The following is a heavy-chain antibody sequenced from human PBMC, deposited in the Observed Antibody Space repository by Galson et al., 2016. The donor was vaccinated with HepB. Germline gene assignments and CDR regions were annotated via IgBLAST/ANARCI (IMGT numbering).Heavy chain of an antibody. J-gene: IGHJ5*02. Sequence: LSLTCTVSGGSINGYFWAWIRQPPGKGLEWLGHVYYNGATSYSPSLWSRVAMSVDMSKDQWSLRLNSMTAADTAVYYCARMHNYGQIGFNPWGQGTLVTVSS. D-gene: IGHD4-17*01. CDR3: ARMHNYGQIGFNP. CDR1: GGSINGYF. CDR2: VYYNGAT. V-gene: IGHV4-59*08.